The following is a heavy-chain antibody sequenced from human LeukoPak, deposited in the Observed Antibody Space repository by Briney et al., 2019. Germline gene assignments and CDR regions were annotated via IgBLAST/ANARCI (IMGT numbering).Heavy chain of an antibody. V-gene: IGHV4-39*07. J-gene: IGHJ4*02. CDR1: GGSISSSSYY. CDR3: ARVDYGDYVDY. D-gene: IGHD3-16*01. CDR2: IYYSGST. Sequence: PSETLSLTCTVSGGSISSSSYYWGWIRQPPGKGLEWIVSIYYSGSTYYNPSLKSRVTISVDTSKNQFSLKLSSVTAADTAVYYCARVDYGDYVDYWGQGTLVTVSS.